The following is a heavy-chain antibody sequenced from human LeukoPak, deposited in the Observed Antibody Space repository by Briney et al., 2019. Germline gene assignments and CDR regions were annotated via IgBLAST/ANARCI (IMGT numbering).Heavy chain of an antibody. J-gene: IGHJ4*02. Sequence: GGSLRLSCAASGFTFSSYSMNWVRQAPGKGLEWVSSISSSSSYIYYADSVKGRFTISRDNAKNSLYLQMNSLRAEDTAVYYCARASGSYYFDYWGQGTLVTVSS. CDR1: GFTFSSYS. V-gene: IGHV3-21*01. CDR3: ARASGSYYFDY. D-gene: IGHD1-26*01. CDR2: ISSSSSYI.